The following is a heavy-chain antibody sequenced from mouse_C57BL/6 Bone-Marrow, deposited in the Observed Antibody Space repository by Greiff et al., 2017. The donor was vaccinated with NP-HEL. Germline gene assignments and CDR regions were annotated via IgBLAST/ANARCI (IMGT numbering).Heavy chain of an antibody. J-gene: IGHJ3*01. Sequence: EVKLMESGPGLVKPSQSLSLTCSVTGYSITSGYYWNWIRQFPGNKLEWMGYISYDGSNNYNPSLKNRISITRDTSKNQFFLKLNSVTTEDTATYYCAREGHDYDWFAYWGQGTLVTVSA. CDR2: ISYDGSN. D-gene: IGHD2-4*01. V-gene: IGHV3-6*01. CDR1: GYSITSGYY. CDR3: AREGHDYDWFAY.